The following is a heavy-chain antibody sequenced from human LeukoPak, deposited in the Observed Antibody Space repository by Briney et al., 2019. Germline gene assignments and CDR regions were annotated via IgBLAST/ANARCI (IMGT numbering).Heavy chain of an antibody. CDR3: ATVNLFTHTFDY. D-gene: IGHD2-15*01. Sequence: PSETLSLTCTVSGGSISSYYWSWIQQPAGKGLEWIGRIYTSGSTNYNPSLKSRVTMSVDTSKNQFSLKLSSVTAADTAVYYCATVNLFTHTFDYWGQGTLVTVSS. CDR2: IYTSGST. CDR1: GGSISSYY. V-gene: IGHV4-4*07. J-gene: IGHJ4*02.